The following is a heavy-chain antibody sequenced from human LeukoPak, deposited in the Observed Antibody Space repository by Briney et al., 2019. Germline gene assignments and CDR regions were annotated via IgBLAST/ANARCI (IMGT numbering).Heavy chain of an antibody. CDR2: IYTSGST. V-gene: IGHV4-4*07. Sequence: QPSETLSLTCTVSGGSINSYYWSWIRQPAGKGLEWIGRIYTSGSTNYNPSLKSRVTMSVDTSKNQFSLKLSSVTAADTAVYYCARESHSSSYMFDYWGQGTLVSVPP. D-gene: IGHD6-6*01. CDR1: GGSINSYY. J-gene: IGHJ4*02. CDR3: ARESHSSSYMFDY.